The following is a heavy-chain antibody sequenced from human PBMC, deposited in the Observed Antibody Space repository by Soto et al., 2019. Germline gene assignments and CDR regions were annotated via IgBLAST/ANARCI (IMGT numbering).Heavy chain of an antibody. CDR2: ISPYTGYT. CDR1: GYTFTSYG. J-gene: IGHJ4*02. V-gene: IGHV1-18*04. D-gene: IGHD6-13*01. CDR3: TKDQSAAGTVDY. Sequence: GASVKVSCKASGYTFTSYGISWVRQAPGQGLEWMGWISPYTGYTNYAQSLQGGLTLTIATSTRTAYMELRSLRSDDTALYYCTKDQSAAGTVDYWGQGTLVTVSS.